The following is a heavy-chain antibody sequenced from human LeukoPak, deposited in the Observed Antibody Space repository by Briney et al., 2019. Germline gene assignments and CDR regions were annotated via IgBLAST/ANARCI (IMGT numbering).Heavy chain of an antibody. J-gene: IGHJ4*02. CDR3: ARENTASGWCFIDY. CDR1: GFTFSSYA. V-gene: IGHV3-30-3*01. CDR2: ISYDGSNK. Sequence: GGSLRLSCAASGFTFSSYAMHWVRQAPGKGLEWVAVISYDGSNKYYADSVKGRFTISRDNSKNTLYLQMTSLRAEDTALYYCARENTASGWCFIDYWGQGTLVTVSS. D-gene: IGHD6-19*01.